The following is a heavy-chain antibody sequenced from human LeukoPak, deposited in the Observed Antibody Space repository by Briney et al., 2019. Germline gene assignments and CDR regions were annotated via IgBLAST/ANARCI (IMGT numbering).Heavy chain of an antibody. Sequence: ASVKVSCKASGGTFSSYAINWVRQAPGQGLEWMGRIIPIFGTANYAQKFQGRITITTDESTSTAYMELSSLRSEDTAVYYCARISSSWLYYFDYWGQGTVVTVSS. D-gene: IGHD6-13*01. J-gene: IGHJ4*02. CDR1: GGTFSSYA. CDR3: ARISSSWLYYFDY. V-gene: IGHV1-69*05. CDR2: IIPIFGTA.